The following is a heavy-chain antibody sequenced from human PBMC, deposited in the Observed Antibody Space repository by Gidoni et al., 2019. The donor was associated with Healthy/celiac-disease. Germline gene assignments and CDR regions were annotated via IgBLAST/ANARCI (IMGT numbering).Heavy chain of an antibody. J-gene: IGHJ4*02. Sequence: EVQLVASGGGLVQPGGSRRLSCAASGFTFSSYSLTWVRQAPGKGLEWVSYISSSSSTIYYADSVKGRFTISRDNAKNSLYLQMNSLRAEDTAVYYCARDYYGSGSYYLDYWGQGTLVTVSS. V-gene: IGHV3-48*01. CDR2: ISSSSSTI. D-gene: IGHD3-10*01. CDR3: ARDYYGSGSYYLDY. CDR1: GFTFSSYS.